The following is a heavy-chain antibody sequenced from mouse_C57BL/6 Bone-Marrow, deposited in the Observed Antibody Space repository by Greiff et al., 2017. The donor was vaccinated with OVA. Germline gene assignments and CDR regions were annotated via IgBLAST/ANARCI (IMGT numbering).Heavy chain of an antibody. CDR1: GFTFSDFY. J-gene: IGHJ1*03. V-gene: IGHV7-1*01. CDR3: ARDDYYWYFDV. CDR2: SRNKANDYTT. Sequence: EVQLVESGGGLVQSGRSLRLSCATSGFTFSDFYMEWVRQAPGKGLEWIAASRNKANDYTTEYSASVKGRFIVSRDTSQSILYIQMNALRAEDTAIYYCARDDYYWYFDVWGTGTTVTVSS.